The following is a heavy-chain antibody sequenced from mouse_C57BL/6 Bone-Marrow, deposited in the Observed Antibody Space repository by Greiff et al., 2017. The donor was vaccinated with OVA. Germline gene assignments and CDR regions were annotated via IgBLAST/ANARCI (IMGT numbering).Heavy chain of an antibody. Sequence: QVQLQQSGAELVKPGASVKLSCKASGYTFTEYTIHWVKQRSGQGLEWIGWFYPGSGSIKYNEKFKDKATLTADKSSSTVYMELSRLTSEDSAVYFCARHEEGIYYYGSSLNWDPLYYYAMDYWGQGTSVTVSS. CDR2: FYPGSGSI. CDR1: GYTFTEYT. J-gene: IGHJ4*01. CDR3: ARHEEGIYYYGSSLNWDPLYYYAMDY. V-gene: IGHV1-62-2*01. D-gene: IGHD1-1*01.